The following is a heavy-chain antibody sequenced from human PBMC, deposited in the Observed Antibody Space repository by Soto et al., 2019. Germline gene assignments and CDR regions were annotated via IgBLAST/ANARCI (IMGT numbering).Heavy chain of an antibody. D-gene: IGHD2-2*01. Sequence: GGSLRLSCTDSEDSGFTFRGYDMHWVRQAPGKGLEWVALISSDGTNTYYTDSVKGRFTISRDNSKNTLYLQTNSLRPEDTAVYYCAREFIVVVPVGMKAFGVDVWGQGTTVTVSS. CDR3: AREFIVVVPVGMKAFGVDV. CDR1: EDSGFTFRGYD. J-gene: IGHJ6*02. V-gene: IGHV3-30-3*01. CDR2: ISSDGTNT.